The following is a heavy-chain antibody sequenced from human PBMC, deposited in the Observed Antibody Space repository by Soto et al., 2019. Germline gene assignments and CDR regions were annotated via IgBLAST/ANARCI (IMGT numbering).Heavy chain of an antibody. Sequence: QVQLVQSGAEVKKPGASVKVSCKASGYTFTSYDINWVRQATGQGLEWMGWMNPNSGNTGYAQKFQGRVTMTRNTSIRTAYMELSSLRSEDTAVYYCARGGIYYDFWSGYYGAYYYGMDVWGQGTTVTVSS. CDR3: ARGGIYYDFWSGYYGAYYYGMDV. V-gene: IGHV1-8*01. CDR2: MNPNSGNT. D-gene: IGHD3-3*01. J-gene: IGHJ6*02. CDR1: GYTFTSYD.